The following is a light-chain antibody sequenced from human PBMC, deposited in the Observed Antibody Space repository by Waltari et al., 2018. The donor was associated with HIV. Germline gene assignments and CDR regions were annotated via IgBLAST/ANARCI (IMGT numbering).Light chain of an antibody. CDR1: NSNIESNY. J-gene: IGLJ1*01. CDR3: ASWEDSLNAFV. Sequence: QSVLTQPPSASATPGQRITISCSGGNSNIESNYVYWYQQLPGTAPKVLIYRNSRRPAGVPDRVSGSKSGTSASLIISGLRSGDEADYYCASWEDSLNAFVFGTGTKVTVL. CDR2: RNS. V-gene: IGLV1-47*01.